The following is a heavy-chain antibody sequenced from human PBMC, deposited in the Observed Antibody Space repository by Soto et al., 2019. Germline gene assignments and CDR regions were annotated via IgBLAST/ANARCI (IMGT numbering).Heavy chain of an antibody. CDR2: ISNDGGNK. J-gene: IGHJ6*02. CDR3: ARSEMGYRNGYYYFGMDV. D-gene: IGHD5-18*01. CDR1: GFTFNYYA. V-gene: IGHV3-30-3*01. Sequence: PGESLKISCAASGFTFNYYAMHWVRQAPGKGLEWVAVISNDGGNKYYADSVQGRFTISRDNSKNTLDLQMNSLRAEDTAVYYCARSEMGYRNGYYYFGMDVWGQGTTVTVSS.